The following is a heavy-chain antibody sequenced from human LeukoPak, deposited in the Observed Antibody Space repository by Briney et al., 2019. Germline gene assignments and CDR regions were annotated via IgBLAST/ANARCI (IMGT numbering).Heavy chain of an antibody. CDR1: GYTLTELS. J-gene: IGHJ6*02. D-gene: IGHD3-22*01. CDR3: ATLTMIAPGYYYGMDV. V-gene: IGHV1-24*01. Sequence: GASVKVSCTVSGYTLTELSMHWVRQAPGKGLEWMGGFDPEDGETIYAQKFQGRVTMTEDTSTDTAYMELSSLRSEDTAVYYCATLTMIAPGYYYGMDVWGQGTTVTVSS. CDR2: FDPEDGET.